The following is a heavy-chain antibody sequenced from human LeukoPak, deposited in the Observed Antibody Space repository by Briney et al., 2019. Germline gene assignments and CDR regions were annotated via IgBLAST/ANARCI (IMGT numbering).Heavy chain of an antibody. D-gene: IGHD3-9*01. CDR3: AAINYDILTGYYPYFDY. V-gene: IGHV1-24*01. CDR2: FDPEDDET. J-gene: IGHJ4*02. CDR1: GYTLTELS. Sequence: ASVKVSCKVSGYTLTELSIHWVRQAPGKGLEWMGGFDPEDDETIYAQKFQGRVTMTEDTSTDTAYVELSSLRSEDTAVYYCAAINYDILTGYYPYFDYWGQGTLVTVSS.